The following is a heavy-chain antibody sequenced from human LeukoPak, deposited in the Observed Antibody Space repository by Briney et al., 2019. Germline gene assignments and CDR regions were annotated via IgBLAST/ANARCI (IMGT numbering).Heavy chain of an antibody. J-gene: IGHJ3*02. Sequence: SETLSLTCAVYGGSFSGYYWSWVRQPPGKGLEWIGDINHSGSTNYNPSLKSRVAISVDTSKSQFSLTLSSVTAADTAVYYCAKTLWSPRGDIWGQGTVVTVSS. V-gene: IGHV4-34*01. CDR2: INHSGST. D-gene: IGHD3-10*01. CDR1: GGSFSGYY. CDR3: AKTLWSPRGDI.